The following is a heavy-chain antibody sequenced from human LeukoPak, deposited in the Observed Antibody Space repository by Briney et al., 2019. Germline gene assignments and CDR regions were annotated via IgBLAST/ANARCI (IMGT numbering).Heavy chain of an antibody. CDR2: ISYDGSNK. CDR1: GFTFSSYG. J-gene: IGHJ6*02. D-gene: IGHD3-10*01. V-gene: IGHV3-30*18. Sequence: GGSLRLSCAASGFTFSSYGMHWVRQAPGKGLEWVAVISYDGSNKCYADSVKGRSTISRDNSKNTLYLQMNSLRAEDTAVYYCAKDRGTYYYYGMDVWGQGTTVTVSS. CDR3: AKDRGTYYYYGMDV.